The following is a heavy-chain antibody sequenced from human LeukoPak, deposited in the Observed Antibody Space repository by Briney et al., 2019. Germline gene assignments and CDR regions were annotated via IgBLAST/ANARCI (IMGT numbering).Heavy chain of an antibody. CDR1: GFAFSRYW. CDR3: ASKPGGY. V-gene: IGHV3-48*02. J-gene: IGHJ4*02. Sequence: GGSLRLSCAASGFAFSRYWMHWVRQAPGKGLEWVSYISSSSSTIYYADSVKGRFTISRDNAKNSLYLQMNSLRDEDTAVYYCASKPGGYWGQGTLVTVSS. CDR2: ISSSSSTI.